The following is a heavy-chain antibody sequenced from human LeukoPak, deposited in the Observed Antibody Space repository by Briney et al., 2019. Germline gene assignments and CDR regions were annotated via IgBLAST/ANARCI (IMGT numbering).Heavy chain of an antibody. J-gene: IGHJ4*02. CDR3: ARASTRSGTTYYFDY. CDR2: IYTSGST. CDR1: GGSISSYY. V-gene: IGHV4-4*07. Sequence: PSETLSLTCTVSGGSISSYYWSWIRQPAGKGLEWIGRIYTSGSTNYNPSLKSRVTMSVDTSKNQFSLKLSSVTAEDTAVYYCARASTRSGTTYYFDYWGQGTLVTVSS. D-gene: IGHD3-10*01.